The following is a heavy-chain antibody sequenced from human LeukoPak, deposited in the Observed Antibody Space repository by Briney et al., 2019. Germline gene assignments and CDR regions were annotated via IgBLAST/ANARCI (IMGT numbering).Heavy chain of an antibody. J-gene: IGHJ4*02. CDR3: AKDSGSGSVDY. CDR2: ISYDGSNK. V-gene: IGHV3-30*18. D-gene: IGHD6-19*01. CDR1: GFTFSSYG. Sequence: GGSLRLSCAASGFTFSSYGMHWVRQAPGKGLEWAAVISYDGSNKYYADSVKGRFTISRDNSKNTLYLQMNSLRAEDTAVYYCAKDSGSGSVDYWGQGTLVTVSS.